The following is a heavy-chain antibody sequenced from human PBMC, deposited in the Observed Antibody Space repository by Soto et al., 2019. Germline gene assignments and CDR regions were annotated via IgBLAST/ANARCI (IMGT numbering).Heavy chain of an antibody. D-gene: IGHD3-10*02. Sequence: TLSLTCTVSGGSISSYYWSWIRQPPGKGLEWIGYIYYSGSTNYNPSLKSRVTISVDTSKNQFSLKLSSVTAADTAVYYCARGYPLMVFGELFHISWFDPWGQGTLVTVSS. V-gene: IGHV4-59*01. CDR2: IYYSGST. CDR3: ARGYPLMVFGELFHISWFDP. CDR1: GGSISSYY. J-gene: IGHJ5*02.